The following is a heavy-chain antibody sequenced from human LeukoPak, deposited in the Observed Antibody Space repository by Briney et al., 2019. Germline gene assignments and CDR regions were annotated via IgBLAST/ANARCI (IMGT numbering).Heavy chain of an antibody. CDR2: ISGSGGST. Sequence: GGSLRLSCAASGFTFSSYAMSWVRQAPGKGLEWVSAISGSGGSTYYADSVKGRFTISRDNSKNTLYLQMNSLRAEDTAVYYCAQFPPRIAAARSGWFDPWGQGTLVTVSS. D-gene: IGHD6-13*01. V-gene: IGHV3-23*01. CDR1: GFTFSSYA. J-gene: IGHJ5*02. CDR3: AQFPPRIAAARSGWFDP.